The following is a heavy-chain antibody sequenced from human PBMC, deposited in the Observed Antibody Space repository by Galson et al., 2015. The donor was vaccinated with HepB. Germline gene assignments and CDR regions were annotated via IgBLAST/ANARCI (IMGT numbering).Heavy chain of an antibody. J-gene: IGHJ4*02. CDR1: GFTFSTYP. D-gene: IGHD3-10*01. Sequence: SLRLSCAASGFTFSTYPLHWVRQAPGKGLEWVAVISYDGSKKYYADSVKGRFTISRDSSNNTLYLQMNSLRAEGTAVYYCARGGALRVIDYWGQGTLVTVSS. V-gene: IGHV3-30-3*01. CDR3: ARGGALRVIDY. CDR2: ISYDGSKK.